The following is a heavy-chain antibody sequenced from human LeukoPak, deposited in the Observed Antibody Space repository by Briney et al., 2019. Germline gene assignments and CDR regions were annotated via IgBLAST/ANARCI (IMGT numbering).Heavy chain of an antibody. V-gene: IGHV3-48*03. CDR1: GFTFSSYE. Sequence: GGPLRLSCAASGFTFSSYEMNWVCQAPGKGLEWGSYISTTGNTIYYADSVKGRFTISRDNAKKSLYLQMNSLRAEDTAVYYCARIGSYPYYFDYWGQGALVTVSS. CDR2: ISTTGNTI. J-gene: IGHJ4*02. D-gene: IGHD1-26*01. CDR3: ARIGSYPYYFDY.